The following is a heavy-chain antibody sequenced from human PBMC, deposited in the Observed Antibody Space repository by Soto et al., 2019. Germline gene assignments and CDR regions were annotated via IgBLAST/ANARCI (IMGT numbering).Heavy chain of an antibody. CDR1: GYTFTGYY. Sequence: ASVKVSCKASGYTFTGYYMHGVRQAPGQGLEWMGWINAKSGGTNYAQKFQGRVTMTRDTSISTAYMELSRLRSDDTAVYYCARVRDIVVVPAATNWFDPWGQGTLVTVSS. CDR2: INAKSGGT. CDR3: ARVRDIVVVPAATNWFDP. J-gene: IGHJ5*02. V-gene: IGHV1-2*02. D-gene: IGHD2-2*01.